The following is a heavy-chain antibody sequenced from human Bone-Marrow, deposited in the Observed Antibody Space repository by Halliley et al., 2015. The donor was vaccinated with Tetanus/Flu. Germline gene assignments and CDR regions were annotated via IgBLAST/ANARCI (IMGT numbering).Heavy chain of an antibody. CDR3: ARCLSETRTYYYYGMDV. CDR2: FSSSSHYI. D-gene: IGHD1-7*01. V-gene: IGHV3-21*01. J-gene: IGHJ6*02. Sequence: SFSSSSHYIYSADSLQGRFTISRDNAKNSVYLQMDNLRAGDTAIYYCARCLSETRTYYYYGMDVWGQGTAVTVSS.